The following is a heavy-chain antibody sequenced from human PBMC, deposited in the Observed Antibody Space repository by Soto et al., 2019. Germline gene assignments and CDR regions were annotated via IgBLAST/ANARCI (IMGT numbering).Heavy chain of an antibody. J-gene: IGHJ6*02. Sequence: SSETLSLTCTVSGGSITSSYLSWILRPPGKGLEWIAYIYDTGISGYTPSTSYNPSLKSRVTMSVDTSKSQFSLKLTSVTAADTAVYYCARGEDAFFYYGLDVWGQGITVTVSS. V-gene: IGHV4-59*01. CDR1: GGSITSSY. CDR2: IYDTGISGYTPST. CDR3: ARGEDAFFYYGLDV.